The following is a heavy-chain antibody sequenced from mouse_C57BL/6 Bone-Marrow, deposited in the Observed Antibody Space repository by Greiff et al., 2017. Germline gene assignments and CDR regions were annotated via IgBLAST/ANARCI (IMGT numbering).Heavy chain of an antibody. D-gene: IGHD1-1*01. CDR2: IYPRDGST. CDR3: ARRDSHFYYGSSPFDY. Sequence: QVQLKQSGPELVKPGASVKLSCKASGYTFTSYDINWVKQRPGQGLEWIGWIYPRDGSTKYNEKFKGKATLTVDTSSSTAYMEIHSLASEDSAVFFCARRDSHFYYGSSPFDYWGQGTTLTVSS. J-gene: IGHJ2*01. CDR1: GYTFTSYD. V-gene: IGHV1-85*01.